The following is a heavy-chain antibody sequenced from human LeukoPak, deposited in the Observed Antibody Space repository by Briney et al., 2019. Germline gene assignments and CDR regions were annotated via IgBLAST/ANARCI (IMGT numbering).Heavy chain of an antibody. CDR2: VYYSGIT. CDR1: GGSISTYY. CDR3: AGDRDRGTFRFDP. V-gene: IGHV4-59*01. D-gene: IGHD3-16*01. Sequence: PSETLSLTCTVSGGSISTYYWNWVRQPPGKGLEWIGYVYYSGITNYNPSLKSRVTISIDTSKNQFSLKLNSVNAADTAVDYWAGDRDRGTFRFDPWGQGTLVPVSS. J-gene: IGHJ5*02.